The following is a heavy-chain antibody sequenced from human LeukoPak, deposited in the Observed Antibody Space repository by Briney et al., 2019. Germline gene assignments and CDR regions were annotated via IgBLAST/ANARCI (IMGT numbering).Heavy chain of an antibody. D-gene: IGHD1-14*01. J-gene: IGHJ4*02. CDR2: IYPGDSDT. V-gene: IGHV5-51*01. Sequence: GESLKISCKGSGYNFATFWIGWVRQMPGKGLERMGIIYPGDSDTRYSPSFEGQVTISADKSISTSYLKWSSLKASGTAIYFCATYTDHYYFDNWGQGTLVTVSS. CDR3: ATYTDHYYFDN. CDR1: GYNFATFW.